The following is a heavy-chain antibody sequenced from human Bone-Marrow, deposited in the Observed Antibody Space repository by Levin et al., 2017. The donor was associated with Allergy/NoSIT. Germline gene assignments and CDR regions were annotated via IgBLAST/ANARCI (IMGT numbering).Heavy chain of an antibody. J-gene: IGHJ4*02. CDR1: GGTFSSYA. D-gene: IGHD3-22*01. CDR3: ARPQDRSGDSFDY. V-gene: IGHV1-69*01. CDR2: IIPIFGTA. Sequence: KISCKASGGTFSSYAISWVRQAPGQGLEWMGGIIPIFGTANYAQKFQGRVTITADESTSTAYMELSSLRSEDTAVYYCARPQDRSGDSFDYWGQGTLVTVSS.